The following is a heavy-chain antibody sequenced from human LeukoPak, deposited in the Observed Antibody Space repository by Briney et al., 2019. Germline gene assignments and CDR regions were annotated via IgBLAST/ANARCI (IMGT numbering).Heavy chain of an antibody. Sequence: GGSLRLSCAAAGFTVSNNYMSWVRQAPGKGLEWVSLIYSGGRTYYADSVKGRFIISRDTSKNTLNLQMNSLRVEDTAVYYCAKDLHYGSADYWGQGTLVTVSS. D-gene: IGHD3-10*01. CDR3: AKDLHYGSADY. CDR1: GFTVSNNY. V-gene: IGHV3-66*01. J-gene: IGHJ4*02. CDR2: IYSGGRT.